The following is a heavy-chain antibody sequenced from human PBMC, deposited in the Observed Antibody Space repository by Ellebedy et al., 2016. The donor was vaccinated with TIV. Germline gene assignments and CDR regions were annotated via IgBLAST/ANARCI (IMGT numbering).Heavy chain of an antibody. CDR3: ARHIGNEIGSGSYFNF. J-gene: IGHJ4*02. CDR2: FDPDDSYR. Sequence: PGGSLRLSCKTSGYIFTDHWISWVRQVPGKGLEWMGRFDPDDSYRNYSPSFQDHVIFSADKSTSTDYLQWNSLRASDTAIYYCARHIGNEIGSGSYFNFWGQGTLVTVSS. CDR1: GYIFTDHW. V-gene: IGHV5-10-1*01. D-gene: IGHD3-10*01.